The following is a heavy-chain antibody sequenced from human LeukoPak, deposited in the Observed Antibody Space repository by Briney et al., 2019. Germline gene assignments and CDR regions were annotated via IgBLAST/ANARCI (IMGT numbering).Heavy chain of an antibody. Sequence: GGSLRLSCAASGFTVSSNYMSWVRQAPGKGLEWVSGITASGDRTFYGDSVRGRFTMSRDNSKNTVYLQMNSLRVDDTAVYYCARRDIVVVVSASDYWGQGTLVTVSS. V-gene: IGHV3-23*01. D-gene: IGHD2-15*01. CDR3: ARRDIVVVVSASDY. CDR1: GFTVSSNY. CDR2: ITASGDRT. J-gene: IGHJ4*02.